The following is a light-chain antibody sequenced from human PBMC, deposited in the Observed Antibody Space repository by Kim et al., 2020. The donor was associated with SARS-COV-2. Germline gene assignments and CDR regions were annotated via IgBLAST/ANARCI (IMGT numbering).Light chain of an antibody. J-gene: IGLJ2*01. CDR1: SSNIVNNY. CDR2: DNN. Sequence: GQTVTISCSVSSSNIVNNYVSWYQQLPGTAPKLLIYDNNKRPSGIPDRFSGSKSGTSATLGITGLQTGDEADYYCGTWDSSLSAVVFGGGTKLTVL. V-gene: IGLV1-51*01. CDR3: GTWDSSLSAVV.